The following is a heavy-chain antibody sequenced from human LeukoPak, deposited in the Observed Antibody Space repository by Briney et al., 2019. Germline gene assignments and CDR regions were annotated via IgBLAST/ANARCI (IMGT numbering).Heavy chain of an antibody. V-gene: IGHV3-23*01. CDR2: ISASGGTT. D-gene: IGHD3-10*01. J-gene: IGHJ2*01. CDR3: ARDRVGYWYFDL. CDR1: GFTFSSYA. Sequence: PGESLRLSCAASGFTFSSYAMSWVRQAPGKGLEWVSGISASGGTTYYADSVKGRFTISRDNAKNSVYLQMNSLRAEDTAVYYCARDRVGYWYFDLWGRGTLVTVSS.